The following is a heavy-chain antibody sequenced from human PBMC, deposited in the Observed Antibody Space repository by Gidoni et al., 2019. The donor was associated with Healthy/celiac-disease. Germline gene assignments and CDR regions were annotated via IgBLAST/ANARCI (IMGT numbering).Heavy chain of an antibody. V-gene: IGHV3-33*08. CDR3: ARDREWELSTTHFDY. CDR2: IWYDGSYK. Sequence: QVQLVESGGGVVHPGRSLRLSCAASGFTFSSYGMHWVRQAPGQGLEWVTVIWYDGSYKYYADSVKGRFTISRDNSKNTVYRQMNSLRAEDTAVYYCARDREWELSTTHFDYWGQGTLVTVSS. D-gene: IGHD1-26*01. CDR1: GFTFSSYG. J-gene: IGHJ4*02.